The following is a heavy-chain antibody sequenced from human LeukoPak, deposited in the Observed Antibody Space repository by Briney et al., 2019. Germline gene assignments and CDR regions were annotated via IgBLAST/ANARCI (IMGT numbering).Heavy chain of an antibody. V-gene: IGHV1-46*01. J-gene: IGHJ4*02. CDR2: IAPSVDTT. CDR1: GFTFTNYL. Sequence: ASVKVSCKASGFTFTNYLLHLVRQSPGHGLEWVGRIAPSVDTTNYARKFRDRVTMTRDTSTSTVYMELGSLRSEDTAVYYCLREESGGYFDYWGQGTLVSVSS. D-gene: IGHD2-8*02. CDR3: LREESGGYFDY.